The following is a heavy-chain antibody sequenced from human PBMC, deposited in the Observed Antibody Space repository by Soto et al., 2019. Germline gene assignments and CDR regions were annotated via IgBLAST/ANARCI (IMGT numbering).Heavy chain of an antibody. D-gene: IGHD4-17*01. CDR2: ITSDGRST. J-gene: IGHJ4*02. CDR3: ARDGDGDYPVDY. Sequence: EVQLVESGGGLVQPGGSLRLSCAASGFTFSRYWMHWVRQGPGKGLVWVARITSDGRSTGYAASVKGRFTISRDNAKNTLYLQINSLRAEDTAVYYCARDGDGDYPVDYWGQGTLVTVSS. CDR1: GFTFSRYW. V-gene: IGHV3-74*01.